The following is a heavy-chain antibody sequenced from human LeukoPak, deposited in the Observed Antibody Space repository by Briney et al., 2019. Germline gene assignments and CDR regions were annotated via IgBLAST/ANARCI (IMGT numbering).Heavy chain of an antibody. J-gene: IGHJ4*02. V-gene: IGHV2-5*02. CDR1: GFSLSTSGVG. CDR3: AHTLTGRGHPDFDY. D-gene: IGHD3-10*01. Sequence: ESGPTLVNPTQTLTLTCTFSGFSLSTSGVGVGWIRQPPGKALECLALIYWDNDNRYSPSLKSRLTITKDTSKNQVVLIMTNMDPVDTATYYSAHTLTGRGHPDFDYWGQGTLVTVSS. CDR2: IYWDNDN.